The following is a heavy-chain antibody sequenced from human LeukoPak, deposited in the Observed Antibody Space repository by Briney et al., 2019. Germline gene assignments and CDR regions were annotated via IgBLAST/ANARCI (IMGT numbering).Heavy chain of an antibody. CDR2: IYYSGST. V-gene: IGHV4-30-4*01. CDR1: GGSISSGYYY. D-gene: IGHD1-14*01. Sequence: SQTLSLTCTVSGGSISSGYYYWRWIRQPPGKGLEWIGYIYYSGSTYYNPSLKSRVTISVDTSKNQFSLKLSSVTAADTAVYYCARDQATTYYYYGMDVWGQGTTVTVSS. CDR3: ARDQATTYYYYGMDV. J-gene: IGHJ6*02.